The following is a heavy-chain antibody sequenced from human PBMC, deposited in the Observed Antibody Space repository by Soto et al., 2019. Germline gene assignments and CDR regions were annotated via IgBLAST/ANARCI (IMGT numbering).Heavy chain of an antibody. CDR1: GFTFSSYW. CDR3: WAEAGQPSVGGAFDY. Sequence: GGSLRLSCAASGFTFSSYWMSWVRQAPGKGLEWVANIKQDGSEKYYVDSVKGRFTISRDNAKNSLYLQMNSLRAEDTAVYYCWAEAGQPSVGGAFDYWGQGTMVTVSS. CDR2: IKQDGSEK. D-gene: IGHD2-21*01. J-gene: IGHJ4*03. V-gene: IGHV3-7*05.